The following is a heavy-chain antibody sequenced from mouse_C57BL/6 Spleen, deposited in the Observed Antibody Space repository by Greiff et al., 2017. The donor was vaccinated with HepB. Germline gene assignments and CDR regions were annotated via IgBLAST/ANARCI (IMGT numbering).Heavy chain of an antibody. V-gene: IGHV1-53*01. Sequence: VQLQQPGTELVKPGASVKLSCKASGYTFTSYWMHWVKQRPGQGLEWIGNINPSNGGTNYNEKFKSKATLTVDKSSSTAYMQLSSLTSEDSAVYYCAREIYDGYYVPAYWGQGTLVTVSA. CDR2: INPSNGGT. J-gene: IGHJ3*01. CDR3: AREIYDGYYVPAY. CDR1: GYTFTSYW. D-gene: IGHD2-3*01.